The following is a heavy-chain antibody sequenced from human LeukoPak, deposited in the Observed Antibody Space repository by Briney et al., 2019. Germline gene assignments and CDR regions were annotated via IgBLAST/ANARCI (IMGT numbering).Heavy chain of an antibody. CDR3: ARWSSTWSIFDY. D-gene: IGHD6-13*01. CDR2: IYYSGTT. V-gene: IGHV4-59*01. Sequence: SETLSLTCTVSGDSISPYYWSWIRQPSGKGLEWIGYIYYSGTTNYNPPLRSRVTLSVDTSKNQFSLKLSSVTAADTAVYYCARWSSTWSIFDYWGQGTLVAVSS. J-gene: IGHJ4*02. CDR1: GDSISPYY.